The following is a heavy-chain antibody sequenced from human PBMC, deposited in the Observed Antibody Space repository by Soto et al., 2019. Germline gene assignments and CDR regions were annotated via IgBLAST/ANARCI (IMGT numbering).Heavy chain of an antibody. Sequence: LRLSRAASGFTFSSYLMSWVRQAQGKGLEWVANIKQDGREKYYVNSVEGLFTTSRDTAHNSLYLQMNSLRAEDTAVYYCAREFEYIFSVPSPRTWGQGTLVTVSS. D-gene: IGHD3-9*01. J-gene: IGHJ1*01. CDR3: AREFEYIFSVPSPRT. V-gene: IGHV3-7*01. CDR2: IKQDGREK. CDR1: GFTFSSYL.